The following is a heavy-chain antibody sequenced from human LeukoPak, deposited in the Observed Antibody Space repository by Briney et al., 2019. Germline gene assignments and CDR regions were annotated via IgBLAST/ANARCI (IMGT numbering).Heavy chain of an antibody. J-gene: IGHJ4*02. CDR1: GFTFSSYS. CDR2: ISSSSSTI. D-gene: IGHD4-17*01. Sequence: PGGPLRLSCAASGFTFSSYSMNWVRQAPGKGLEWVSYISSSSSTIYYADSVKGRFTISRDNAKNSLYLQMNSLRAEDTAVYYCARDEYGDYVGYFDYWGQGTLVTVSS. CDR3: ARDEYGDYVGYFDY. V-gene: IGHV3-48*01.